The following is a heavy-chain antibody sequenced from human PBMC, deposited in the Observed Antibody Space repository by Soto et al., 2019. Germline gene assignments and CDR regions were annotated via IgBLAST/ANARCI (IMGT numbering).Heavy chain of an antibody. CDR2: IIPIFGTA. CDR3: ARTRHPGYSIDY. J-gene: IGHJ4*02. D-gene: IGHD1-26*01. V-gene: IGHV1-69*13. Sequence: ASVKVSCKASGGTFSSYAISWVRQAPGQGLEWMGGIIPIFGTANYAQKFQGRVTITADESTSTAYMELSSLRSEDTAVYYCARTRHPGYSIDYWGQGTLVTVSS. CDR1: GGTFSSYA.